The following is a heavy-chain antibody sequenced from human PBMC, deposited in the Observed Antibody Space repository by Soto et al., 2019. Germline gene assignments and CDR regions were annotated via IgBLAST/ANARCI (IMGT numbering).Heavy chain of an antibody. D-gene: IGHD3-22*01. CDR3: AKDKGYDSSEGGDY. J-gene: IGHJ4*02. Sequence: GGSLRLSCAASGFTFGSYAMSWVRQAPGKGLEWVSTISNSGNSTYYADSVKGRFTITRDNSQNTQYLQMNSLRAEDTAVYYCAKDKGYDSSEGGDYWGQGTLVTVSS. CDR2: ISNSGNST. CDR1: GFTFGSYA. V-gene: IGHV3-23*01.